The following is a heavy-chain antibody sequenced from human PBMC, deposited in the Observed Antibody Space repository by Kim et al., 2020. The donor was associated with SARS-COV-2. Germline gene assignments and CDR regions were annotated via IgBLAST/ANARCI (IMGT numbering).Heavy chain of an antibody. V-gene: IGHV3-33*01. CDR2: IWYDGSNK. CDR1: GFTFSSYG. D-gene: IGHD3-22*01. CDR3: ARGAPKLYYYDSNKYYFDY. Sequence: GGSLRLSCAASGFTFSSYGMHWVRQAPGKGLEWVAVIWYDGSNKYYADSVKGRFTISRDNSKNTLYLQMNSLRAEDTAVYYCARGAPKLYYYDSNKYYFDYWGQGTLVTVSS. J-gene: IGHJ4*02.